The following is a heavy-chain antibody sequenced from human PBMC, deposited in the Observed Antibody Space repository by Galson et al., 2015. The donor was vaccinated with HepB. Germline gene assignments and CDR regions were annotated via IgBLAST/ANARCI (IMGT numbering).Heavy chain of an antibody. V-gene: IGHV1/OR15-3*02. CDR2: INAGNGNT. CDR3: AREGRDTTGTGAFDI. CDR1: GYTFTGYY. D-gene: IGHD1-1*01. J-gene: IGHJ3*02. Sequence: SVKVSCKASGYTFTGYYMHWVRQAPGQGLEWMGWINAGNGNTKYSQKFQGRVTITRDTSASTAYMELSSLRSDDTAVYYCAREGRDTTGTGAFDIWGHGTLVTVSS.